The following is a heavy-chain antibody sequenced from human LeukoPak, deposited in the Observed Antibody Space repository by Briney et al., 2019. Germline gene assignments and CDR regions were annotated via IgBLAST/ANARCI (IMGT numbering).Heavy chain of an antibody. J-gene: IGHJ4*02. CDR3: ARSPTGSGWYYFDY. CDR1: GFTFSSYA. CDR2: ISSSYSTI. D-gene: IGHD6-19*01. V-gene: IGHV3-48*03. Sequence: GGSLRLSCAASGFTFSSYAMHWVRQAPGKGLECVSCISSSYSTIYYADSVKGRFTISRDNAKNSLYLQMNSLRAEDTAVYYCARSPTGSGWYYFDYWGQGTLVTVSS.